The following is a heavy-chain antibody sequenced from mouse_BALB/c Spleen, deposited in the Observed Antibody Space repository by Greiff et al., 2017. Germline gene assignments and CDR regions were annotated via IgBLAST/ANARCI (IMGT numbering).Heavy chain of an antibody. V-gene: IGHV14-3*02. CDR2: IDPANGNT. Sequence: VQLKESGAELVKPGASVKLSCTASGFNIKDTYMHWVKQRPEQGLEWIGRIDPANGNTKYDPKFQGKATITADTSSNTAYLQLSSLTSEDTAVYYCARDGNGYAMDYWGQGTSVTVSS. D-gene: IGHD2-1*01. J-gene: IGHJ4*01. CDR1: GFNIKDTY. CDR3: ARDGNGYAMDY.